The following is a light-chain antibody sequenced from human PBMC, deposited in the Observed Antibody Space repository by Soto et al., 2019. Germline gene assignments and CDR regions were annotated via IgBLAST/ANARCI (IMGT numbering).Light chain of an antibody. Sequence: DIVMTQSPDSLGVSLGWRATINCKSSQRVLHSSNNMNYLAWYQQKPGQPPKLLIYWASIRESGVPDRFSGSGSGTDFTLTISSLQAEDVAVYYCQQYYTNPPITFGQGTRLEIK. V-gene: IGKV4-1*01. CDR1: QRVLHSSNNMNY. CDR3: QQYYTNPPIT. J-gene: IGKJ5*01. CDR2: WAS.